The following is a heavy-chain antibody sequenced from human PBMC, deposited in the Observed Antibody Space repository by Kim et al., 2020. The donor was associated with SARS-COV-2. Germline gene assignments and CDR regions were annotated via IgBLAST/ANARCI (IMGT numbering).Heavy chain of an antibody. Sequence: YYADSAKGRFTISRDNSKNSLYLQMNSLRAEDTAVYYCARRLDYYYGMDVWGQGTTVTVSS. CDR3: ARRLDYYYGMDV. V-gene: IGHV3-21*01. D-gene: IGHD3-9*01. J-gene: IGHJ6*02.